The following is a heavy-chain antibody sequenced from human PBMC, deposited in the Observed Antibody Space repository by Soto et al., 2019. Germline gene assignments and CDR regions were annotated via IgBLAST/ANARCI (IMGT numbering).Heavy chain of an antibody. D-gene: IGHD1-1*01. Sequence: EVQLVESGGGLVQPGRSLRLSCAASGFTFDDYAMHWVRQAPGKGLEWVSGISWNSGSIGYADSVKGRFTISRDNAKNSLYLQMNSLRAADTALSYCANDRNNPYNTAGAFAIWPQGTMVPVSS. CDR2: ISWNSGSI. V-gene: IGHV3-9*01. CDR1: GFTFDDYA. CDR3: ANDRNNPYNTAGAFAI. J-gene: IGHJ3*02.